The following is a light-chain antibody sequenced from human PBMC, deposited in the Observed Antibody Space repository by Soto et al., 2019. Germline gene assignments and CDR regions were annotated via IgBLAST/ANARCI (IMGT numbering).Light chain of an antibody. CDR2: GAS. Sequence: EIVLTQSPGTLSSSPGETATLSCRASQGVSSRLAWYQQKPGQAPRLLISGASSRATGIPDRFSGSGSGTDFTLTISRLEPEDFALYYCQQYVTSAITFGQGTRLEIK. V-gene: IGKV3-20*01. CDR3: QQYVTSAIT. CDR1: QGVSSR. J-gene: IGKJ5*01.